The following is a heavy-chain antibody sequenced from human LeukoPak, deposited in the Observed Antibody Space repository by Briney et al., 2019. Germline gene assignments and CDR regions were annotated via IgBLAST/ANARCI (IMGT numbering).Heavy chain of an antibody. CDR3: ARDRGSGWLWFDP. Sequence: SETLSLTCTVSGGSISSYYWSWIRQPPGKGPEWIGYIYYSGSTNYNPSLKSRVTISVDTSKNQFSLKLSSVTAADTAVYYCARDRGSGWLWFDPWGQGTLVTVSS. CDR2: IYYSGST. V-gene: IGHV4-59*01. J-gene: IGHJ5*02. CDR1: GGSISSYY. D-gene: IGHD6-19*01.